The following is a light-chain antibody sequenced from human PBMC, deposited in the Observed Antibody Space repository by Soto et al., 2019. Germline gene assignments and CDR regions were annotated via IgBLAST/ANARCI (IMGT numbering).Light chain of an antibody. V-gene: IGKV3-15*01. CDR3: QQYHYRWT. CDR2: GAS. CDR1: QTINSA. J-gene: IGKJ1*01. Sequence: EIVLTQSPATLSVSPGDRATLSCRASQTINSALAWYQQKPGQAPRLLIYGASTRATAIADRFSASGSGTDFTLTISSLQSEDSAVYYCQQYHYRWTFGQGTKVEIK.